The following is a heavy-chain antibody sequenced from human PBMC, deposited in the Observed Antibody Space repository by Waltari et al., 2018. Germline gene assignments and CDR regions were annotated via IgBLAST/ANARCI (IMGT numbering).Heavy chain of an antibody. Sequence: QLQLVESGGGVVQPGGPLRLSWAASGVTFTNFGRHWVRQAPGKGLEWVAGIRYDGDNKFYADSVKGRFIISRDNSKNTLFLETNSLRIEDTAVYYCARDIIAPRPDGFDVWGQGTLVTVSA. V-gene: IGHV3-33*01. CDR3: ARDIIAPRPDGFDV. CDR2: IRYDGDNK. D-gene: IGHD6-6*01. CDR1: GVTFTNFG. J-gene: IGHJ3*01.